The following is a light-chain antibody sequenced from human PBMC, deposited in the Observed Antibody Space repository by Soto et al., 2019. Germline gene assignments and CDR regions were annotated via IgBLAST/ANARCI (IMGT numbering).Light chain of an antibody. V-gene: IGKV3-15*01. Sequence: DIVMTQSPATLPVSPGERATLSCRASQSVSSNLAWYQQKPGQAPRFLIYGASTRATGIPARFSGSGSGTEFTLTISSLQSEDFAVYYCQQYNSVASRAFGQGTKVDIK. CDR2: GAS. J-gene: IGKJ1*01. CDR3: QQYNSVASRA. CDR1: QSVSSN.